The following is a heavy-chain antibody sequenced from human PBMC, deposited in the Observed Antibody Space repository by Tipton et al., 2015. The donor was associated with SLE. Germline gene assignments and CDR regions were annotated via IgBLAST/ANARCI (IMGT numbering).Heavy chain of an antibody. V-gene: IGHV4-30-2*01. Sequence: TLSLTCAVSGGSINSGDYSWSWIRQPPGKGLEWIGYIFRSGNAYYNPPLNSRVTISLDMSRNQFSLRLKSVTAADTALYYCVRGEADVLYIWGQGTVVSVSS. CDR1: GGSINSGDYS. CDR3: VRGEADVLYI. J-gene: IGHJ3*02. CDR2: IFRSGNA.